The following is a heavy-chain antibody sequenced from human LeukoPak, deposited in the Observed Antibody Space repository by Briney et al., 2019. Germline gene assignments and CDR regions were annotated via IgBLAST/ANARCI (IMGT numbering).Heavy chain of an antibody. CDR1: GGSISSGGYY. V-gene: IGHV4-31*03. D-gene: IGHD3-22*01. CDR2: IYYSGST. J-gene: IGHJ4*02. CDR3: ARGTNYYDSSGYH. Sequence: SQTLSLTCTVSGGSISSGGYYWSWIRQHPGKGLEWIGYIYYSGSTYYNPSLKSRVTISVDTSKNQLSLKLSSVTAADTAVYYCARGTNYYDSSGYHWGQGTLVTVSS.